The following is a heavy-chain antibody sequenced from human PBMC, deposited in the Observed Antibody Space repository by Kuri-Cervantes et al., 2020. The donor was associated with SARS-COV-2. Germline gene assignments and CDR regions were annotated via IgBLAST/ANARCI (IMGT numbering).Heavy chain of an antibody. Sequence: SCKASGGTFSSYAMHWVRQAPGKGLEWVAAISYDGSNKYYADSVKGRFTISRDNSKNTLYLQMNSLRAEDTAVYYCANEASQVDYWGQGTLVTVSS. D-gene: IGHD5-12*01. CDR1: GGTFSSYA. CDR3: ANEASQVDY. V-gene: IGHV3-30-3*02. J-gene: IGHJ4*02. CDR2: ISYDGSNK.